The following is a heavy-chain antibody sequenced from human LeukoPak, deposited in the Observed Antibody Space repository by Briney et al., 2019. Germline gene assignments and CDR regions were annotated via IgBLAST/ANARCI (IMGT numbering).Heavy chain of an antibody. CDR1: GFTFGDYA. D-gene: IGHD2-2*01. Sequence: GGSLRLSCTASGFTFGDYAMSWVRQAPGKGREWVGFIRSKAYGGTTEYVASAKGRFTISRDDSKSIAYLQMNSLKTEDTAVYYCTRALIVVVPAAVYYFDYWGQGTLVTVSS. J-gene: IGHJ4*02. V-gene: IGHV3-49*04. CDR3: TRALIVVVPAAVYYFDY. CDR2: IRSKAYGGTT.